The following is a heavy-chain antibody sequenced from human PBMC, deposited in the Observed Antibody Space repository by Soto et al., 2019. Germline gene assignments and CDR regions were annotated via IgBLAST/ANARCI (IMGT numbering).Heavy chain of an antibody. D-gene: IGHD2-21*02. V-gene: IGHV1-2*02. CDR2: INPNNGGT. J-gene: IGHJ4*02. CDR1: GYTFTGYY. CDR3: ARGQYGGNSVDY. Sequence: VASVKVSCKASGYTFTGYYMHWVRQAPGQGLEWMGWINPNNGGTNYAQKFQGRVTMTRDTSISTAYMELSRLRSDDTAVYYCARGQYGGNSVDYWGQGTLVTVS.